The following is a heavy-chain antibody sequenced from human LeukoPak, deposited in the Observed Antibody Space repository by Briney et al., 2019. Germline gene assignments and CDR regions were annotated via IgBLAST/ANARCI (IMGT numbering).Heavy chain of an antibody. D-gene: IGHD6-25*01. J-gene: IGHJ4*02. V-gene: IGHV1-24*01. CDR3: ATDPTPSGDY. Sequence: GASVKVSCKVSGHTLTELSMHWVRQAPGQGLEWMGGFDPEDGETIYAQKFQGRLTMNEDTSTDTAYMELSSRRSEDTAVYYCATDPTPSGDYWGQGTLVTVSS. CDR2: FDPEDGET. CDR1: GHTLTELS.